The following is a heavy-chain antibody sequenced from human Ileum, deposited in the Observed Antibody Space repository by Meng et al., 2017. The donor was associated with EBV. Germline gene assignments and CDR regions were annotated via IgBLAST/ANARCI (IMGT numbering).Heavy chain of an antibody. CDR3: ARRPTGIDY. CDR1: GGSLSGAY. J-gene: IGHJ4*02. D-gene: IGHD2-8*02. Sequence: HPPQWGEGLLKPSETLSPPCAVNGGSLSGAYWNGIRQPPGKGLEWIGEIIHGGSPSYNPSLKSRVTISIDTSKNQLSLMLSSVTAADTAVYYCARRPTGIDYWGQGTLVTVSS. V-gene: IGHV4-34*12. CDR2: IIHGGSP.